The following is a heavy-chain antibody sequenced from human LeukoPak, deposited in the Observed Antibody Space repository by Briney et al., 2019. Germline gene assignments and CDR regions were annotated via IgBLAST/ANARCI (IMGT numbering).Heavy chain of an antibody. CDR2: ISGTRCTI. CDR3: ARDRANYYFDY. Sequence: GESLRFSCAASGFTFSNYGMNWVRQAPGKGLEWVSYISGTRCTIYAESVKGRFTISRDNAKNSVYLQMNSLRAEDTAMYYCARDRANYYFDYWGQGTLVTVSS. D-gene: IGHD3-10*01. J-gene: IGHJ4*02. V-gene: IGHV3-48*01. CDR1: GFTFSNYG.